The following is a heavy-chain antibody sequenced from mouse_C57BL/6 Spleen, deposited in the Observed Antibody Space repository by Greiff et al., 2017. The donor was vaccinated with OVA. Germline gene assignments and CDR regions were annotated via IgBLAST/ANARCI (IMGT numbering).Heavy chain of an antibody. D-gene: IGHD2-1*01. V-gene: IGHV1-76*01. CDR3: ARNYGNYGAMDY. Sequence: VQLQQSGAELVRPGALVKLSCKASGYTFTDYYINWVKQRPGQGLEWIARIYPGSGNTYYNEKFKGKATLTAEKSSSTAYMQLSSLTSEDSAVYFCARNYGNYGAMDYWGQGTSVTVSS. CDR2: IYPGSGNT. J-gene: IGHJ4*01. CDR1: GYTFTDYY.